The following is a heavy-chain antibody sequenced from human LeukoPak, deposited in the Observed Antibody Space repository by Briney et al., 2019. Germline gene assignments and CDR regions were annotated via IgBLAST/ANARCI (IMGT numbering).Heavy chain of an antibody. V-gene: IGHV1-8*03. Sequence: ASVKVSCKASGYTFTRYDINWVRQATGQGLEWMGWMNPNSGNTGYAQKFQGRVTITRNTSISTAYMELSSLRSEDTAVYYCARYSGSFDFDYWGQGTLVTVSS. J-gene: IGHJ4*02. CDR3: ARYSGSFDFDY. CDR2: MNPNSGNT. D-gene: IGHD1-26*01. CDR1: GYTFTRYD.